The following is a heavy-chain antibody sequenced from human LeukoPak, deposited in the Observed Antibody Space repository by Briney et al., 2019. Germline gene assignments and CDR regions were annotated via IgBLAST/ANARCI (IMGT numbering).Heavy chain of an antibody. CDR2: ISAYNGNT. CDR3: ARGGHDFWSALLGWFDP. D-gene: IGHD3-3*01. CDR1: GYTFTSYG. V-gene: IGHV1-18*01. J-gene: IGHJ5*02. Sequence: ASVKVSCKASGYTFTSYGISWVRQAPGQGLEWMGWISAYNGNTNYAQKLQGRVTMTTDTSTSTAYMELRSLRSDDTAVYYCARGGHDFWSALLGWFDPWGQGTLVTVSS.